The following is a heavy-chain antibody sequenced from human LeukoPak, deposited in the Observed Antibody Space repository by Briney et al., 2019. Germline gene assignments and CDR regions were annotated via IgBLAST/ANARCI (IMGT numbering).Heavy chain of an antibody. CDR3: ARDGSGSPSYPYHYMDI. D-gene: IGHD3-10*01. J-gene: IGHJ6*03. CDR2: ISSSSSTI. V-gene: IGHV3-48*04. Sequence: GGSLRLSCAASGFTFSSYSMNWVRQAPGKGLEWVSYISSSSSTIYYADSVKGRFTISRDNAKNSLYLQMNSLRAEDTAVYYCARDGSGSPSYPYHYMDIWGKGTTVTVSS. CDR1: GFTFSSYS.